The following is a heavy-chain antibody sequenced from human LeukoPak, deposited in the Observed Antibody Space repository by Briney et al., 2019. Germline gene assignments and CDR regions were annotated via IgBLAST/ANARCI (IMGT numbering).Heavy chain of an antibody. Sequence: GGSLRLSCAASGIAFSSYEMTWVRQVPGKGLEWLSNINYGGSSIYYADSVRGRFTTSRDDAKNSVYLQMSSLRVEDTAIYYCASRLPYYGMDVWGPGTTVTVS. CDR1: GIAFSSYE. V-gene: IGHV3-48*03. D-gene: IGHD2-21*02. CDR2: INYGGSSI. CDR3: ASRLPYYGMDV. J-gene: IGHJ6*02.